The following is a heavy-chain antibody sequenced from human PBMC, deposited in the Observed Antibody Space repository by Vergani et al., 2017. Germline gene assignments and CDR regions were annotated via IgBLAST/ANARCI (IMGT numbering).Heavy chain of an antibody. Sequence: EVQLVESGGGVVKPGGSLRLSCAASVFTFSNAWMSWVRQAPGKGLEWVGRIKSKTDDGTRDYAEPVKGRFTISRDDSKNTLYLQMNSLKTEDTAVYYWTSAPQYYYASSGFSRPFDYWGQGTLVTVSS. V-gene: IGHV3-15*01. CDR1: VFTFSNAW. J-gene: IGHJ4*02. CDR3: TSAPQYYYASSGFSRPFDY. CDR2: IKSKTDDGTR. D-gene: IGHD3-22*01.